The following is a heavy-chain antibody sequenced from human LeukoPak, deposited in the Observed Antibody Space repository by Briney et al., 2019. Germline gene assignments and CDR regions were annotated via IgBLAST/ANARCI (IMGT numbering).Heavy chain of an antibody. J-gene: IGHJ6*02. CDR3: ARGGDTAMGGALYYCYGRDV. CDR2: IYYSGST. V-gene: IGHV4-59*06. Sequence: SETLSLTCTVSGGSISSYYWSWIRQHPGKGLEWIGYIYYSGSTYYNPSLKSRITISIDTSKNQFSLKLSSVTAADTAVYYCARGGDTAMGGALYYCYGRDVWGQGTTVTVSS. CDR1: GGSISSYY. D-gene: IGHD5-18*01.